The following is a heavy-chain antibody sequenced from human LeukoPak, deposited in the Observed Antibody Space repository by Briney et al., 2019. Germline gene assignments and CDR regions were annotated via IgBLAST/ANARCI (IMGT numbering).Heavy chain of an antibody. V-gene: IGHV4-59*01. CDR3: ARGSRGGTHY. CDR1: GGSISSYY. J-gene: IGHJ4*02. D-gene: IGHD2-2*01. CDR2: IYYSGST. Sequence: SETLSLTCTVSGGSISSYYWSWIRQPPGKGLEWIGYIYYSGSTNYNPSLKSRVTISVDTSKNQFSLKLSSVTAVDTAVYYCARGSRGGTHYWGQGTLVTVSS.